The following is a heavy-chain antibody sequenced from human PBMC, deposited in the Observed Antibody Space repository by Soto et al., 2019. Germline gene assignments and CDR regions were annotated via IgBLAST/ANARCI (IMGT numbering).Heavy chain of an antibody. J-gene: IGHJ5*02. CDR3: ARGRPPYYDFWSGGWWFDP. CDR2: ISAYNGNT. V-gene: IGHV1-18*01. CDR1: GGTFSSYG. Sequence: ASVKVSCKASGGTFSSYGISWVRQAPGQGLEWMGWISAYNGNTNYAQKLQGRVTMTTDTSTSTAYMELRSLRSDDTAVYYCARGRPPYYDFWSGGWWFDPWGQGTLVTVSS. D-gene: IGHD3-3*01.